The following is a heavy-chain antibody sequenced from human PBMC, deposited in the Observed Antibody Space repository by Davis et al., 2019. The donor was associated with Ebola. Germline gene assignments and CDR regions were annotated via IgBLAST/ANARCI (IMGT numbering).Heavy chain of an antibody. J-gene: IGHJ4*02. V-gene: IGHV1-2*02. CDR3: ARAVPATQNLDY. CDR1: GYTFTSYG. Sequence: AASVKVSCKASGYTFTSYGISWVRHAPGHGLEWMGWINPNTGGTNSAQKFQGRVTMTRATSMTTAYMELNGLRSDDTAVYYCARAVPATQNLDYWGQGTLVTVSS. D-gene: IGHD2-15*01. CDR2: INPNTGGT.